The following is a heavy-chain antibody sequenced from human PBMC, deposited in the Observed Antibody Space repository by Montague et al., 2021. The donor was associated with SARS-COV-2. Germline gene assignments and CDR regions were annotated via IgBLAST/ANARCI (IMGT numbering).Heavy chain of an antibody. Sequence: SETLSLTCTVSGYSITHAYYWGWIRQPPGKGLEWIGEINHSGSTXYNPSLKSRVTISVDMSKNQFSLKLSSVTAADTAVYYCARRTRVVTAIWALRTSLSSWFDPWGQGTLVTVSS. J-gene: IGHJ5*02. CDR2: INHSGST. V-gene: IGHV4-38-2*02. CDR1: GYSITHAYY. CDR3: ARRTRVVTAIWALRTSLSSWFDP. D-gene: IGHD2-21*02.